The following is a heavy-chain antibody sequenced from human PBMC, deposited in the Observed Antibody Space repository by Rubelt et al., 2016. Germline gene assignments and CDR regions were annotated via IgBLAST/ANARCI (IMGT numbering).Heavy chain of an antibody. Sequence: EVQLVESGGGLVQPGGSLRVSCAASGFTFSSYWMSWVRQAPGKGLEWVSVIYSDGSTYYADSVKGRFTISRHNSKNTLYLEMNSLRTEDTAVYYCAGDYGGNYWGQGTLVTVSS. D-gene: IGHD3-16*01. V-gene: IGHV3-53*04. CDR1: GFTFSSYW. J-gene: IGHJ4*02. CDR3: AGDYGGNY. CDR2: IYSDGST.